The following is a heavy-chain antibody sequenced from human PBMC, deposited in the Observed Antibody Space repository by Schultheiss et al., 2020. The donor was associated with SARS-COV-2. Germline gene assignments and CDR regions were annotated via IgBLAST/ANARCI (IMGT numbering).Heavy chain of an antibody. CDR3: ASPEKCSGGSCSLDY. V-gene: IGHV1-18*01. D-gene: IGHD2-15*01. Sequence: ASVKVSCKASGYTFTSYGISWVRQAPGQGLEWMGWISAYNGNTNYAQKLQGRVTMTTDTSTSTAYMELRSLRSEDTAVYYCASPEKCSGGSCSLDYWGQGTLVTVSS. J-gene: IGHJ4*02. CDR2: ISAYNGNT. CDR1: GYTFTSYG.